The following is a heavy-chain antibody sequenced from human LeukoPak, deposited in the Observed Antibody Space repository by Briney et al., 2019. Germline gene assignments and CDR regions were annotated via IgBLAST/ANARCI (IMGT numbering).Heavy chain of an antibody. D-gene: IGHD1-20*01. J-gene: IGHJ6*02. V-gene: IGHV3-7*01. CDR1: GFPFSSYW. Sequence: GGSLRLSCAASGFPFSSYWMSWVRQAPGKGLEWVANIKQDGSEKYYVDSVKGRFTISRDNAKNSLYLQMNSLRAEDTAVYYCAKSNWNQEALLDVWGQGTTVTVSS. CDR3: AKSNWNQEALLDV. CDR2: IKQDGSEK.